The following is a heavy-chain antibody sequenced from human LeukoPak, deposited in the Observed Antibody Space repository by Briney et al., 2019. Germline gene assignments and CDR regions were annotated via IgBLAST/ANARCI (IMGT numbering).Heavy chain of an antibody. Sequence: GGSLRLSCAASEFTVSSKYMNWVRQAPGKGLEWVSVIYSGVSTYYADSGKGRFTISRDNSKNTLYLQMNSLRAEDTAVYYCAGGARRQQPFDYWGQGTLVTVSS. CDR2: IYSGVST. V-gene: IGHV3-66*01. J-gene: IGHJ4*02. CDR3: AGGARRQQPFDY. CDR1: EFTVSSKY. D-gene: IGHD6-13*01.